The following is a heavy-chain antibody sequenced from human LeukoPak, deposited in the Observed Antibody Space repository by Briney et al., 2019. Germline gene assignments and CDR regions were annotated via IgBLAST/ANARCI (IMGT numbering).Heavy chain of an antibody. Sequence: GGSLRLSCAASGFTFSSYWMSWVRQAPGKGLEWVANIKQDGSEKYYVDPVKGRFTISRDNAKNSLYLQMNSLRAEDTAVYYCAREGWELQNAFDIRGQGTMVTVSS. D-gene: IGHD1-26*01. CDR3: AREGWELQNAFDI. J-gene: IGHJ3*02. V-gene: IGHV3-7*01. CDR2: IKQDGSEK. CDR1: GFTFSSYW.